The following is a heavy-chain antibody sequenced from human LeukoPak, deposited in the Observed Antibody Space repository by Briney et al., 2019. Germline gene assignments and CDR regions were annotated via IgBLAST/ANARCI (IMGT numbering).Heavy chain of an antibody. Sequence: QPGGPLRLSCAASGFTFSSYWMSWVRQAPGKGLEWVANIKEDGREKYYVDSVKGRFTISRDNAENSLYLQLNSLSAEDTAVYYCARDEVAVAGILDYWGQGTLVTVSS. D-gene: IGHD6-19*01. V-gene: IGHV3-7*01. CDR1: GFTFSSYW. J-gene: IGHJ4*02. CDR3: ARDEVAVAGILDY. CDR2: IKEDGREK.